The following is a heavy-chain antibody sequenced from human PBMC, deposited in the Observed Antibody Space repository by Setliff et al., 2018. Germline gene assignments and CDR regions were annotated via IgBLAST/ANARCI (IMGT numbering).Heavy chain of an antibody. J-gene: IGHJ5*02. CDR3: ARSPALLGIVYLDP. Sequence: SVKGSCKASGDSFSNYAISWVRQAPGQGLEWMGGLIPMFGTPGYAQKFQDRVTITTDESTSTAYMELNSLTSEDTAVYYCARSPALLGIVYLDPWGQGTRVTVSS. CDR2: LIPMFGTP. V-gene: IGHV1-69*05. D-gene: IGHD2-15*01. CDR1: GDSFSNYA.